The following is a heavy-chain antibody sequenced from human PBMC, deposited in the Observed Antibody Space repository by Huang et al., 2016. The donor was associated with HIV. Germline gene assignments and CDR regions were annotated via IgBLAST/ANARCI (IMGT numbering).Heavy chain of an antibody. V-gene: IGHV5-51*03. CDR3: ARLAGGTWSYYFDL. CDR2: IYPGDYDT. D-gene: IGHD3-10*01. Sequence: EVELVQSGTEVKKPGESLKISCKGSGYIFTTSWIGGVRQMPGKGLEWRGIIYPGDYDTRYSPSFQGKVTMSVDKSIKTAYLHWSSLKASDTAMYYCARLAGGTWSYYFDLWGQGALVTVSS. CDR1: GYIFTTSW. J-gene: IGHJ4*02.